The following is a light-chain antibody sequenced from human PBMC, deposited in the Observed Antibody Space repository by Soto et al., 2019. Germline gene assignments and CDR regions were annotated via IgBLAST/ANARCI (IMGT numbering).Light chain of an antibody. V-gene: IGKV1-39*01. Sequence: DIQMTQSPSCQSAAVGDSVTITCRASQDINKYLNWYHQTPGKAPKLLVFATSTLHNGVPSRFSGSRSGTDFSLTITSLQPEDFATYYCQQSYSSPYTFGQGTKLEIK. CDR1: QDINKY. J-gene: IGKJ2*01. CDR2: ATS. CDR3: QQSYSSPYT.